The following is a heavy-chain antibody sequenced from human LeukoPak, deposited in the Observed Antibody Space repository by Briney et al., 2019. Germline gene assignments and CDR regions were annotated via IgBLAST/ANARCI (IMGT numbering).Heavy chain of an antibody. J-gene: IGHJ6*03. V-gene: IGHV5-51*01. CDR2: IYPGDSDT. CDR1: GYSFTSYW. D-gene: IGHD3-10*01. Sequence: GESLKISCKGSGYSFTSYWIGWVRQMPGKGLEWMGIIYPGDSDTRYSPSFQGQVTISADKSISTAYLQWSSLKASDTAMYYYARSEQSYYYGSGSRYYYYYYYMDVWGKGTTVTVSS. CDR3: ARSEQSYYYGSGSRYYYYYYYMDV.